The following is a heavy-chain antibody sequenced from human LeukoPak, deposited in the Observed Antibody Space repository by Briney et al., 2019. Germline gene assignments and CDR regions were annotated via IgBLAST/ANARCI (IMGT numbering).Heavy chain of an antibody. Sequence: SETLSLTCTVSGGSISSYYWTWIRQNPGKGLEWMGYVYYTGSTNYNPSLKSRITISVDTSKNQFSLKLTSVTAADMAIYYCARSYRGYCSGGSCHSGYLDYWGQGSLVSVSA. CDR1: GGSISSYY. J-gene: IGHJ4*02. CDR3: ARSYRGYCSGGSCHSGYLDY. D-gene: IGHD2-15*01. V-gene: IGHV4-59*01. CDR2: VYYTGST.